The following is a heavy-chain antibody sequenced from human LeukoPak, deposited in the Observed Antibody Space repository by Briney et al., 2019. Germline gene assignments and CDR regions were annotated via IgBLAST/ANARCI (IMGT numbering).Heavy chain of an antibody. CDR3: ARDTYDFWSGSTYGMDV. CDR1: GGSISSGGYS. Sequence: SQTLSLTCAVSGGSISSGGYSWSWIRQPPGKGLEWIGYLYHSGSTYYNPSLKSRVTISVDRSKNQFSLKLSSVTAADTAVYYCARDTYDFWSGSTYGMDVWGQGTAVTVSS. J-gene: IGHJ6*02. D-gene: IGHD3-3*01. CDR2: LYHSGST. V-gene: IGHV4-30-2*01.